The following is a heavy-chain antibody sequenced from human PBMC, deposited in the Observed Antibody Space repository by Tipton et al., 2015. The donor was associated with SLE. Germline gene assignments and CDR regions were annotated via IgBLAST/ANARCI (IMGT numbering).Heavy chain of an antibody. D-gene: IGHD3-10*01. Sequence: TLSLTCTVSGGSISSTSYYWGWSRQSPGKGLEWIGNIYYSGSTYYNLSLKSRVTISVDTSKNQFSLKLSSVTAADTAVYYCARHRGYFTVPDYLDYWGQGTLFTLSS. J-gene: IGHJ4*02. CDR2: IYYSGST. CDR1: GGSISSTSYY. V-gene: IGHV4-39*07. CDR3: ARHRGYFTVPDYLDY.